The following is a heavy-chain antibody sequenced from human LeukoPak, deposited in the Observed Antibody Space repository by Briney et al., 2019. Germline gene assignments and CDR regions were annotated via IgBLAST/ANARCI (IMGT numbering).Heavy chain of an antibody. CDR3: AKGADYYDSSGYPDAFDI. J-gene: IGHJ3*02. Sequence: GGSLRLSCAASGFTLDDYAMHWVRQAPGKGLEWVSGISWNSGSIGYADSVKGRFTISRDNAKNSLYLQMNSLRAEDTALYYCAKGADYYDSSGYPDAFDIWGQGTMVTVSS. CDR2: ISWNSGSI. D-gene: IGHD3-22*01. V-gene: IGHV3-9*01. CDR1: GFTLDDYA.